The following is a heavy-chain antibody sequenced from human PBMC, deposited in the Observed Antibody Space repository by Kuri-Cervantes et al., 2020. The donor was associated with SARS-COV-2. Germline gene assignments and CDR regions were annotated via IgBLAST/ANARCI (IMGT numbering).Heavy chain of an antibody. Sequence: ASVKVSCKASGYTFTSYGISWVRQAPGQGLEWMGWISAYNGNTNYAQKLQGRVTMTTDTSTSTAYMELRSLRSDDTAVYYCAREGGCSGGSCYSYYFDYWGQGTLVTVSS. V-gene: IGHV1-18*04. CDR1: GYTFTSYG. D-gene: IGHD2-15*01. CDR3: AREGGCSGGSCYSYYFDY. CDR2: ISAYNGNT. J-gene: IGHJ4*02.